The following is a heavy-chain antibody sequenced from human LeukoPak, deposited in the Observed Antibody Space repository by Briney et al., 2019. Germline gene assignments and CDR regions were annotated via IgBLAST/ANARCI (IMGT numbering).Heavy chain of an antibody. CDR3: ARDKIVVVVAATTGGWFDP. V-gene: IGHV3-7*01. CDR1: GFTFSSYW. CDR2: IEQDGSEK. Sequence: QPGGSLRLSCAASGFTFSSYWMSWVRQAPGKGLEWVANIEQDGSEKYYVDSVKGRFTISRDNAKNSLYLQMNSLRAEDTAVYYCARDKIVVVVAATTGGWFDPWGQGTLVTVSS. J-gene: IGHJ5*02. D-gene: IGHD2-15*01.